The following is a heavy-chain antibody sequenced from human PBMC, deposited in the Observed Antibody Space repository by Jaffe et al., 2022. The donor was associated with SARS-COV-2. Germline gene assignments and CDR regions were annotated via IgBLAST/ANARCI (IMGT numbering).Heavy chain of an antibody. CDR1: GGSFSSSDYY. D-gene: IGHD3-22*01. V-gene: IGHV4-39*01. CDR3: ARLRAYYYDSSGYLHEFDY. Sequence: QVQLQESGPGLVKPSETLSLTCTVSGGSFSSSDYYWGWIRQSPGKGLEWIGTVSYSGTTYYNPSLKSRVTISVDTSKNQFSLKLSSVTAADTAVYYCARLRAYYYDSSGYLHEFDYWGQGTLVTVSS. CDR2: VSYSGTT. J-gene: IGHJ4*02.